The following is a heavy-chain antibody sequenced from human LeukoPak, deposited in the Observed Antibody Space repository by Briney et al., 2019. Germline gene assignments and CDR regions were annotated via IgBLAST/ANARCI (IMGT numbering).Heavy chain of an antibody. D-gene: IGHD1-20*01. Sequence: PSETLSLTCTVSGSSISSYYWSWIRQPPGKGLEWIGYIYYGGSTNYNPSLKSRVTISVDTSKNQFSLKLSSVTAADTAVYYCAREWDNWNDRGFDYWGQGTLVTVSS. CDR1: GSSISSYY. J-gene: IGHJ4*02. CDR2: IYYGGST. V-gene: IGHV4-59*01. CDR3: AREWDNWNDRGFDY.